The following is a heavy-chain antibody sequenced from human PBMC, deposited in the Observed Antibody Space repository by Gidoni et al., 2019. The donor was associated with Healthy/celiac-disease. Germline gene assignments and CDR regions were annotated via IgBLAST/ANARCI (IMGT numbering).Heavy chain of an antibody. J-gene: IGHJ5*02. CDR2: INPSGGST. CDR1: GYTFTSYS. Sequence: QVQLVQSGAEVKKPGASVKVSCKASGYTFTSYSMHWVRQAPGQGLEWMGIINPSGGSTSYAQKFQGRVTMTRDTSTSTVYMELSSLRSEDTAVYYCARAYGSIAAENWFDPWGQGTLVTVSS. CDR3: ARAYGSIAAENWFDP. D-gene: IGHD6-13*01. V-gene: IGHV1-46*01.